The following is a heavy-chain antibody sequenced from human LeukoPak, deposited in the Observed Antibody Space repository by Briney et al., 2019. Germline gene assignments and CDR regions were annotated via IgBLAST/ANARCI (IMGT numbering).Heavy chain of an antibody. CDR3: AKDTRYYDSSGYYRLDY. V-gene: IGHV3-23*01. CDR2: LSCSGSTT. Sequence: GSLRLSCAASGFIFSSYAMSWVRQAPGRGLEWVSSLSCSGSTTYYADSVKGRFTISRDRSKNTLYLQMNSLRAEDTAVYYCAKDTRYYDSSGYYRLDYWGQGTLVTVSS. CDR1: GFIFSSYA. D-gene: IGHD3-22*01. J-gene: IGHJ4*02.